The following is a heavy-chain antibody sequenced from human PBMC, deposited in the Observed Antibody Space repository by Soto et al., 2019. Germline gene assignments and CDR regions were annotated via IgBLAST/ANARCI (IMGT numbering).Heavy chain of an antibody. Sequence: SETLSLTCTVSGDSISSSYWLSWFLQSPVNGLDLIGEIYHTGITNYNPSLKSRVTNSLYNSNNQFSLMLHSLTASDTAVYYFATQPPRIGVAVTPIPTWGLGTLVTVSS. CDR2: IYHTGIT. D-gene: IGHD2-21*02. CDR1: GDSISSSYW. V-gene: IGHV4-4*02. CDR3: ATQPPRIGVAVTPIPT. J-gene: IGHJ5*02.